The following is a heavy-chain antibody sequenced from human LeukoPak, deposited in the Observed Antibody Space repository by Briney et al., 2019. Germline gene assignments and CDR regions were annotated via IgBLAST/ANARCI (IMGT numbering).Heavy chain of an antibody. Sequence: GGSLRLSCAASGFTFYNYAMSWVRQPPGKGLQWVSAITGSGESTYYADSVKGRFTISRDSYKNTVYLQMNSLRAEDTAVCYCAKGTSYFFDSSGLFGYFDYWGQGSLVTVSS. CDR2: ITGSGEST. D-gene: IGHD3-22*01. J-gene: IGHJ4*02. CDR1: GFTFYNYA. CDR3: AKGTSYFFDSSGLFGYFDY. V-gene: IGHV3-23*01.